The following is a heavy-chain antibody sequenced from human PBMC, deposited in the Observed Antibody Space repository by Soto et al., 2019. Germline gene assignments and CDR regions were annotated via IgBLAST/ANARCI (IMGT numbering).Heavy chain of an antibody. J-gene: IGHJ6*02. V-gene: IGHV4-34*01. Sequence: SETLSLTCAVYGGSFSGYYWSWIRQPPGKGMEWIGEINHSGSTNYNPSLNSRVTISVDTSKNQFSLKLSSVTAADTAVYYCARGWEATFGVVCVPRNYGMDVWGQGTRVTVSS. CDR1: GGSFSGYY. CDR3: ARGWEATFGVVCVPRNYGMDV. D-gene: IGHD3-3*01. CDR2: INHSGST.